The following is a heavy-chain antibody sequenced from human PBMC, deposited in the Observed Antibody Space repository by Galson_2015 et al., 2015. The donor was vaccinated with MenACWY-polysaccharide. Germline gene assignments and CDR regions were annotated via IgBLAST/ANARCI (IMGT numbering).Heavy chain of an antibody. CDR1: GGTFSSYA. J-gene: IGHJ6*03. V-gene: IGHV1-69*06. D-gene: IGHD3-3*01. CDR2: IIPIFGTA. CDR3: ARGVLRFLESHYYYYYMDV. Sequence: SVKVSCKASGGTFSSYAISWVRQAPGQGLEWMGGIIPIFGTANYAQKFQGRVTITADKSTSTAYMELSSLRSEDTAVYYCARGVLRFLESHYYYYYMDVWGKGTTVTVSS.